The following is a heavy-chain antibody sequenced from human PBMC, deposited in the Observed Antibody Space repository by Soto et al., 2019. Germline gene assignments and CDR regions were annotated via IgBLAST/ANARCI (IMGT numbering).Heavy chain of an antibody. J-gene: IGHJ6*02. CDR2: IYYSGST. D-gene: IGHD2-2*01. CDR3: ARDIVLVPFFFGYYGMDV. CDR1: GDSISSGDYY. Sequence: QVQLQESGPGLVKPSQTLFLTCTVSGDSISSGDYYWSWIRQPPGKGLEWIGYIYYSGSTYYNPSLKSRATISVDTSKNQFSLKLSSVTAADTAVYYCARDIVLVPFFFGYYGMDVWGQGTTVTVSS. V-gene: IGHV4-30-4*01.